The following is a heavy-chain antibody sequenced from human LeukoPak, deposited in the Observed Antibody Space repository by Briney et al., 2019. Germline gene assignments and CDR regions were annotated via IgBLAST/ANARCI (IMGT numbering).Heavy chain of an antibody. CDR1: GFTFSSYA. V-gene: IGHV3-30-3*01. CDR2: ISYDGSNK. CDR3: AREREVYSPSAQLDY. D-gene: IGHD1-26*01. J-gene: IGHJ4*02. Sequence: GGPLRLSCAASGFTFSSYAVHWVRHAPGKGLEWVALISYDGSNKYYADSVKGRYTISRDNSKNALYLQMNSVRAEDTAVYYCAREREVYSPSAQLDYWGQGTLVTVSS.